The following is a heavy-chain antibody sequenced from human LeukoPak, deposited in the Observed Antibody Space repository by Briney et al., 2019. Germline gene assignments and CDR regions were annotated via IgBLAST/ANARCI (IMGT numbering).Heavy chain of an antibody. V-gene: IGHV3-7*03. CDR3: ARDPYYYDSSVNY. CDR2: IEQDGSEK. Sequence: GGSLRLSCAVSGFTLSNAWMSWVRQAPGKGLEWVANIEQDGSEKNYVDSVKGRFTISRDNAKNSLYLQMNSLRAEDTAVYYCARDPYYYDSSVNYWGQGTLVTVSS. CDR1: GFTLSNAW. J-gene: IGHJ4*02. D-gene: IGHD3-22*01.